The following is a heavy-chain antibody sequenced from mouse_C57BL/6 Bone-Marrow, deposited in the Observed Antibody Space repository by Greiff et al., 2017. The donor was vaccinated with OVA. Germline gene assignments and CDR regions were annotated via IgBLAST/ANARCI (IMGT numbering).Heavy chain of an antibody. Sequence: DVKLVESGGGLVKPGGYLKLSCAASGFTFSSYTMSWVRQTPEKRLEWVATISGGGGNTYYPDSVKGRFTISRDNAKNTLYLQMSSLRSEDTALYYCARQGVYYGSTLYFDYWGQGTTLTVSS. CDR2: ISGGGGNT. J-gene: IGHJ2*01. V-gene: IGHV5-9*01. CDR1: GFTFSSYT. CDR3: ARQGVYYGSTLYFDY. D-gene: IGHD1-1*01.